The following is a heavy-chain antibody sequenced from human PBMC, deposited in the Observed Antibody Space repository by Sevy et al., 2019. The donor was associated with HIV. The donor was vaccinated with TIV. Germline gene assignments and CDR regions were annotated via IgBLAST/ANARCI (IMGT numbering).Heavy chain of an antibody. CDR1: GGYINSYY. CDR2: IFYSGST. J-gene: IGHJ4*02. D-gene: IGHD3-22*01. CDR3: ARDHYDSSGFDY. V-gene: IGHV4-59*01. Sequence: SETLSLTCTVSGGYINSYYWSWIRQPPAKGLEWIGYIFYSGSTNYNPSLKSRVTISVDTSKNQFSLKLTSVTAADTAVYYCARDHYDSSGFDYWGQGTLVTVSS.